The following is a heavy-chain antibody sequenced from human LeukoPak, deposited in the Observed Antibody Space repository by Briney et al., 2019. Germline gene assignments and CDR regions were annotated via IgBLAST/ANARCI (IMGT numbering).Heavy chain of an antibody. Sequence: GASVKVSCKASGYTFTSYGISWVRQAPGQGLEWMGWISAYNGNTNYAQKLQGRVTMTTDTSTSTAYMELRSLRSDDTAVYYCARDRGHDSSGYYFGYYYYGMDVWGQGTTVTVSS. CDR3: ARDRGHDSSGYYFGYYYYGMDV. V-gene: IGHV1-18*01. CDR1: GYTFTSYG. D-gene: IGHD3-22*01. CDR2: ISAYNGNT. J-gene: IGHJ6*02.